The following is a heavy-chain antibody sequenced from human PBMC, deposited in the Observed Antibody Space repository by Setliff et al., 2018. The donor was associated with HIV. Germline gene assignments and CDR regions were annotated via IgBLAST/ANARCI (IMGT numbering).Heavy chain of an antibody. V-gene: IGHV4-4*07. J-gene: IGHJ3*01. CDR1: GGSISSYY. Sequence: SETLSLTCSVSGGSISSYYWSWIRQPAGKGLEWIGRIYARGGTNYNPSLKSRVTISVDTSKHQFSLKLSSVTAADTAVYYCARVQMAYAAFDVWGQGNAGHRLL. D-gene: IGHD4-17*01. CDR3: ARVQMAYAAFDV. CDR2: IYARGGT.